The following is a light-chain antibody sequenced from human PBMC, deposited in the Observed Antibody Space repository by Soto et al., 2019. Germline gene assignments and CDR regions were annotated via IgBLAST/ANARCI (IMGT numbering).Light chain of an antibody. J-gene: IGKJ1*01. CDR2: GAS. CDR3: QQYNNWPG. V-gene: IGKV3-15*01. CDR1: QSVSSN. Sequence: EIVMTQSPATLSVSPGERATLSCRASQSVSSNLAWYQQKPGQATRLLIYGASTRATGIPARFSGSGSGTEFTLTISSLQSEDFAVYYCQQYNNWPGFGQGTKVEIK.